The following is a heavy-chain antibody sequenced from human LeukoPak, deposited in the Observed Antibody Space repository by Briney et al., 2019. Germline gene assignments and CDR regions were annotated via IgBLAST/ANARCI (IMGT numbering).Heavy chain of an antibody. Sequence: ASVKVSCKASGYTFTSYGISWVRQAPGQGLEWMGGIIPIFGTANYAQKFQGRVTITADKSTSTAYMELSSLRSEDTAVYYCGRSTTWYYYYMDVWGKGTTVTVSS. CDR2: IIPIFGTA. CDR3: GRSTTWYYYYMDV. V-gene: IGHV1-69*06. CDR1: GYTFTSYG. J-gene: IGHJ6*03. D-gene: IGHD2-2*01.